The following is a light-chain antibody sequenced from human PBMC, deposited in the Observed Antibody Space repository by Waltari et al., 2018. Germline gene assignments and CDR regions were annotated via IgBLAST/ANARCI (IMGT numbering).Light chain of an antibody. CDR2: YDS. Sequence: SYVLTQAPSVSVAPGETARITCGGNNIADNNVPWYQQKPGQAPVLVIFYDSDRPSGIPERFSGSNSGNTATLTISRAEAGDEADYYCQVWDTSIDLSVFGTGTKVTVL. V-gene: IGLV3-21*04. CDR3: QVWDTSIDLSV. CDR1: NIADNN. J-gene: IGLJ1*01.